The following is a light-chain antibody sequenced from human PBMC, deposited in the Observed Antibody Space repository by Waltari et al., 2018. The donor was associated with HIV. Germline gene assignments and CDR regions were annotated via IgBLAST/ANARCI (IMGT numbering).Light chain of an antibody. CDR2: EVS. CDR1: SSAVGGYNY. CDR3: RSYTSRSTLV. Sequence: QSALTPPASVSGSPGQSITISCTGTSSAVGGYNYVPWYQQHPGKAPKLMFYEVSKRPSGGFKRFAGSKVGKPASLTIAGLQAEDGADYYCRSYTSRSTLVFGTGTKVTVL. V-gene: IGLV2-14*01. J-gene: IGLJ1*01.